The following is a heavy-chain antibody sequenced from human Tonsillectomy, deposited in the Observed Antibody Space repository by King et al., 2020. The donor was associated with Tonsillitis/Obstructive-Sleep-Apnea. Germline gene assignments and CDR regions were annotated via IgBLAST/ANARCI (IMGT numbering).Heavy chain of an antibody. Sequence: VQLPQWGAGLLKPSETLSLTCAVYGGSFSGYYWSWIRQPPGKGLEWIGEINHSGSTNYNPSLKSRVTISVDTSKNQFSLTLSSVTAADTAVYYCARGGGIVVVPAAIPHDYWGQGTLVTVSS. V-gene: IGHV4-34*01. J-gene: IGHJ4*02. CDR2: INHSGST. D-gene: IGHD2-2*02. CDR3: ARGGGIVVVPAAIPHDY. CDR1: GGSFSGYY.